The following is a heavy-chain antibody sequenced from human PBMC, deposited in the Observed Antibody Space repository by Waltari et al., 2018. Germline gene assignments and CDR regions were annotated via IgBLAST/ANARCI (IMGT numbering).Heavy chain of an antibody. CDR2: IAYDGSNK. V-gene: IGHV3-30-3*01. D-gene: IGHD6-19*01. Sequence: QVQLVESGGGVVQPGRSLRLSCAASGFTFSSYAMHWVRQAPGKGLEWVAVIAYDGSNKYYADSVKGRFTISRDNSKNTLYLQMNSLRAEDTAVYYCAKGYSSGWYVAFDIWGQGTMVTVSS. J-gene: IGHJ3*02. CDR3: AKGYSSGWYVAFDI. CDR1: GFTFSSYA.